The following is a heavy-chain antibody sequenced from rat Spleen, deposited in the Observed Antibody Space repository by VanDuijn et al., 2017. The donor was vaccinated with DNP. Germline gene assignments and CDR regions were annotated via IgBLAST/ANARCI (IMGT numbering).Heavy chain of an antibody. CDR3: ARHDYSGWFAY. D-gene: IGHD1-1*01. CDR1: GFSFSKYG. J-gene: IGHJ2*01. Sequence: EVHLVESGGGLVQPGRSLKLSCVASGFSFSKYGMAWVRQAPTKGLEWVASVSTSGEYTHYRDSVKGRFTISRDNAKSTLYLQMNSLRSEEMATYYCARHDYSGWFAYWGQGVMVTVSS. V-gene: IGHV5S11*01. CDR2: VSTSGEYT.